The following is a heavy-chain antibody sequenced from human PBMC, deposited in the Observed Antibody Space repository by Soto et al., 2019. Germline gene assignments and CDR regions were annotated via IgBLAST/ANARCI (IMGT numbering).Heavy chain of an antibody. CDR3: ARGGLYAPRDV. J-gene: IGHJ6*02. CDR2: ITHRGST. CDR1: GGSFSPYY. Sequence: QVQLQQWGAGLLKPSETLSLTCAVYGGSFSPYYWSWIRQPPGKGLVWIGEITHRGSTNYNPSLKIRVTLLVDTFKKHFALKLSSVTAADTAMYYCARGGLYAPRDVWGQWTMVTVS. D-gene: IGHD2-8*01. V-gene: IGHV4-34*01.